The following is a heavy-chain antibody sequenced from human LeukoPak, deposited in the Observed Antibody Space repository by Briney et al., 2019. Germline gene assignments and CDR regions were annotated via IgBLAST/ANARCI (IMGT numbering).Heavy chain of an antibody. V-gene: IGHV4-59*01. J-gene: IGHJ5*02. CDR1: GGSISSYY. CDR3: ARGGGYSYAKKYWLDP. D-gene: IGHD5-18*01. CDR2: IYYSGST. Sequence: PSETLSLTCTVSGGSISSYYWSWIRQPPGKGLEWIGYIYYSGSTNYNPSLKSRVTISVDTSKNQFSLKLSSVTAADTAVYYCARGGGYSYAKKYWLDPWGQGTLVTVSS.